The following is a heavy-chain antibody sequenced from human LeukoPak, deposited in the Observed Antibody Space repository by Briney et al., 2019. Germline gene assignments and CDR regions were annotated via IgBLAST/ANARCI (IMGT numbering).Heavy chain of an antibody. Sequence: SVKVSCKASGGTFSSYAISWVRQAPGQGLEWMGGIIPIFGTANYAQKFQGRVTITADESTSTAYMELSSLRSEDTAVYYCALSYYDSSGYYWFDPWGQGTLVTVSS. CDR2: IIPIFGTA. CDR3: ALSYYDSSGYYWFDP. CDR1: GGTFSSYA. D-gene: IGHD3-22*01. J-gene: IGHJ5*02. V-gene: IGHV1-69*13.